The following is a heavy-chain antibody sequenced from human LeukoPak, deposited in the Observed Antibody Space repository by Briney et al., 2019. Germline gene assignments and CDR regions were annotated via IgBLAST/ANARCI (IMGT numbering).Heavy chain of an antibody. J-gene: IGHJ4*02. V-gene: IGHV4-59*01. CDR3: ARGRQVGNTGYYFDY. CDR1: GGSINSNY. D-gene: IGHD1-26*01. CDR2: ISYSGST. Sequence: SETLSLTCTVSGGSINSNYWSWIRQPPEKGLEWIGYISYSGSTNYNPSLKSRVTISLDTSKSQFSLNLNSVTAADTAVYYRARGRQVGNTGYYFDYWGQGTLVTVSS.